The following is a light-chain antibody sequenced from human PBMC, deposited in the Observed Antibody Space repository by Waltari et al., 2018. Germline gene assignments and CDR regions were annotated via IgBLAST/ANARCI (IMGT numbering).Light chain of an antibody. CDR2: IAS. CDR3: HQYGTSPRT. CDR1: QTVNNNY. Sequence: ENVLTQSPATLSLSPGERATPSCRASQTVNNNYLAWYQQKPGQAPRRLIYIASSIAAGIPDRFTGSGSGTDFTLTISRLEPEDFAVYYCHQYGTSPRTFGRGTKVEIK. V-gene: IGKV3-20*01. J-gene: IGKJ1*01.